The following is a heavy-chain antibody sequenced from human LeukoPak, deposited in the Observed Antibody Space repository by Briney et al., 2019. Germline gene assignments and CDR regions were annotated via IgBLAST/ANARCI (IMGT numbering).Heavy chain of an antibody. CDR1: GFTFTNYA. J-gene: IGHJ3*02. Sequence: GGSLRLSCAASGFTFTNYAVSWVRQPPGKGLEWVSAGGSGGGTYYADSVKGRFTISRDNSGNTLSLQMNSLRVDDTAVYYCASRTWTGAGYYAFDIWSQGTMVTVSS. CDR2: GGSGGGT. V-gene: IGHV3-23*01. CDR3: ASRTWTGAGYYAFDI. D-gene: IGHD3/OR15-3a*01.